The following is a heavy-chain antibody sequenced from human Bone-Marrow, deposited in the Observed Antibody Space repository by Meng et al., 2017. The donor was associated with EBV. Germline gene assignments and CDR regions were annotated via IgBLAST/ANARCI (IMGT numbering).Heavy chain of an antibody. CDR1: AFTFSHYG. D-gene: IGHD3-10*01. CDR3: ANTLPQDPPH. J-gene: IGHJ4*02. V-gene: IGHV3-30*18. CDR2: VSADGDTT. Sequence: QVQLGESGGGVVQPGRSLRLSCAASAFTFSHYGMHWVRQAPGKGLEWVAVVSADGDTTYFADSVKGRFTVSRDNSNNNLYLQMNSLRAEDTAVYYCANTLPQDPPHWGQGTLVTVSS.